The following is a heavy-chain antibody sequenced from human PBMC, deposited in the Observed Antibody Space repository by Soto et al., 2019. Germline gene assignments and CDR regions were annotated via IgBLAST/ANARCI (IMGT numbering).Heavy chain of an antibody. CDR2: IYYIGNT. V-gene: IGHV4-39*01. Sequence: QLQLQESGSGLVKPSETLSLTCIVSNGSISSRSSYWGWIRQTPGKGLEWIGSIYYIGNTYYNRSHQRRISTALDPSKTQFSLKMNSVTAADTAVYFCGGHDYGAKGQYFEYWGQGDLDTVSS. CDR3: GGHDYGAKGQYFEY. D-gene: IGHD4-17*01. CDR1: NGSISSRSSY. J-gene: IGHJ4*02.